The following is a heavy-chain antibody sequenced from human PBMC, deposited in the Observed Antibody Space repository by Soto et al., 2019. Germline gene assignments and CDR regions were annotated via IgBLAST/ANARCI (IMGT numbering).Heavy chain of an antibody. CDR2: ISGSGGST. J-gene: IGHJ4*02. CDR1: GFTFSSYV. CDR3: ATAQGPGGYSV. D-gene: IGHD2-8*02. Sequence: EVQLLESGGGLVQPGASLRLSCEASGFTFSSYVMSWVRQAPGKGLEWVSAISGSGGSTYYADTVKGRFTITRDDSMSTAYLQMNSLRVEDTAVYYCATAQGPGGYSVWGQGTLVTVSS. V-gene: IGHV3-23*01.